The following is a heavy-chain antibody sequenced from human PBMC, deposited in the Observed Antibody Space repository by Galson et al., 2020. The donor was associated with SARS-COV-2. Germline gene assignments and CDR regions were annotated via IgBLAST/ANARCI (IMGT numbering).Heavy chain of an antibody. CDR1: GFTFSRYG. Sequence: GGSLRLSCAASGFTFSRYGMNWVRQAPGKGLEWISYTSSDSSTIYYADSVKGRFTISRDNARTSLYLQMDSLRDEDTAVYYCVREVHCAGACDDSWGQGALVTVSS. V-gene: IGHV3-48*02. D-gene: IGHD2-21*01. CDR2: TSSDSSTI. CDR3: VREVHCAGACDDS. J-gene: IGHJ4*02.